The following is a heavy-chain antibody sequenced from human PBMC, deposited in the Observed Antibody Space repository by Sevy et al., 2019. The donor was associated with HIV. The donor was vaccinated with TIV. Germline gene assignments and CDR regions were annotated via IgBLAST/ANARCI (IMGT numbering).Heavy chain of an antibody. Sequence: GGSLRLSCAASGFSFSSYSVSWVRQAPGKGLEWVASIGSSNSYIYYADSVKGRFTISRDNAKNSLYLQMNSLRAEDTAVYYCARDGGCSSTSCLLYFDYWGQGTLVTVSS. V-gene: IGHV3-21*01. CDR3: ARDGGCSSTSCLLYFDY. CDR1: GFSFSSYS. J-gene: IGHJ4*02. D-gene: IGHD2-2*01. CDR2: IGSSNSYI.